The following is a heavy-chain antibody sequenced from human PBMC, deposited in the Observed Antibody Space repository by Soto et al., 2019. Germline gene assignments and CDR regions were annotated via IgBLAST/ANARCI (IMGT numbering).Heavy chain of an antibody. Sequence: SVKVSCKASGGTFSSYAISWVRQAPGQGLEWMGRIIPILGIANYAQKFQGRVTITADKSTSTAYMELSSLRSEDTAVYYCARERFYDIFTGYYSPFDYWAQRTLVTVSS. CDR1: GGTFSSYA. CDR2: IIPILGIA. D-gene: IGHD3-9*01. CDR3: ARERFYDIFTGYYSPFDY. J-gene: IGHJ4*02. V-gene: IGHV1-69*04.